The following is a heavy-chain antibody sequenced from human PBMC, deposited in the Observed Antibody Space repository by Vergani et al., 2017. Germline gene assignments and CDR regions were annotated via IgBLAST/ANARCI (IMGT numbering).Heavy chain of an antibody. J-gene: IGHJ6*03. Sequence: QVQLQESGPGMVKPSEILSLTCTVSGGSISRYYWSWIRQPPGKGLEWIGYIYYSGSTNYNPSLKSRVTISVDTSKNQFSLKLSSVTAADTAVYYCAREVWGNDYYYYYMDVWGKGTTVTVSS. CDR1: GGSISRYY. D-gene: IGHD3-16*01. CDR3: AREVWGNDYYYYYMDV. V-gene: IGHV4-59*01. CDR2: IYYSGST.